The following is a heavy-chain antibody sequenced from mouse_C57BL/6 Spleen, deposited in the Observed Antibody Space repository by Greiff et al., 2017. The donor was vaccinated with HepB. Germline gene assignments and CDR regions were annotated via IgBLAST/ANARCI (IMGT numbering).Heavy chain of an antibody. CDR3: ARTPLYGYSNYWYFDV. CDR1: GYTFTSYW. V-gene: IGHV1-52*01. Sequence: VQLQQSGAELVRPGSSVKLSCKASGYTFTSYWMHWVKQRPIQGLEWIGNIDPSDSETHYNQKFKDKATLTVDKSSSTAYMQLSSLTSEDSAVYYCARTPLYGYSNYWYFDVWGTGTTVTVSS. CDR2: IDPSDSET. J-gene: IGHJ1*03. D-gene: IGHD2-5*01.